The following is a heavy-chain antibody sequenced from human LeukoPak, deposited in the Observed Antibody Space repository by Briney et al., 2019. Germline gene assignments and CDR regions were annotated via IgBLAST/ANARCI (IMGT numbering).Heavy chain of an antibody. Sequence: GGSLRLSCATSGFSFTDYPMNWVRQAPGKGLEWVSLIGSSGGSTYYADSVKGRFTISRDNFNHTLSLQMNSLRVEDTAIYYCVKDIQLSTWGLGTMVTVSS. CDR3: VKDIQLST. V-gene: IGHV3-23*01. J-gene: IGHJ3*01. CDR2: IGSSGGST. D-gene: IGHD5-24*01. CDR1: GFSFTDYP.